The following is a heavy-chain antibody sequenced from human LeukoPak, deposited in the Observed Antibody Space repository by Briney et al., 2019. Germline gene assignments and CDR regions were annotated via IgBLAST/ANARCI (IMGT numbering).Heavy chain of an antibody. J-gene: IGHJ5*02. D-gene: IGHD1-14*01. CDR2: ISGSGGST. CDR1: GFTFSSYA. V-gene: IGHV3-23*01. Sequence: PGGSLRLSCEAYGFTFSSYAMSWVRQAPGKGLEWVSAISGSGGSTYYADSVKGRFTISRDNSKNTLYLQMNSLRAEDTAVYYCAKAARYTLKADWFDPWGQGTLVTVSS. CDR3: AKAARYTLKADWFDP.